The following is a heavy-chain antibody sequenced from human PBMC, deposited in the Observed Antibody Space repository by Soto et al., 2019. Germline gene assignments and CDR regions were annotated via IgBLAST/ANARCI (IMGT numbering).Heavy chain of an antibody. J-gene: IGHJ6*02. D-gene: IGHD4-4*01. Sequence: SLRLSCAASGFTFSSYGMHWVRQAPGKGLEWVAVISYDGSNKYYADSVKGRFTISRDNSKNTLYLQMNSLRAEDTAVYYCAKDRLLADSNYYYYGMDVWGQGTTVTVSS. V-gene: IGHV3-30*18. CDR1: GFTFSSYG. CDR3: AKDRLLADSNYYYYGMDV. CDR2: ISYDGSNK.